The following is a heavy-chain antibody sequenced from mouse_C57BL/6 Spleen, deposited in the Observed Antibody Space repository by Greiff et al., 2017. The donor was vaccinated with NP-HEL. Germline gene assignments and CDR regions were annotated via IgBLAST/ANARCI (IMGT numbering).Heavy chain of an antibody. CDR1: GYAFTNYL. V-gene: IGHV1-54*01. CDR3: ARIGNYDAMDY. Sequence: QVQLQQSGAELVRPGTSVKVSCTASGYAFTNYLIEWVKQRPGQGLEWIGVINPESGGTNYNEKFKGKATLTADKSSSTAYMQLSRLTSEDSAVYFCARIGNYDAMDYWGQGTSVTVSS. CDR2: INPESGGT. D-gene: IGHD2-14*01. J-gene: IGHJ4*01.